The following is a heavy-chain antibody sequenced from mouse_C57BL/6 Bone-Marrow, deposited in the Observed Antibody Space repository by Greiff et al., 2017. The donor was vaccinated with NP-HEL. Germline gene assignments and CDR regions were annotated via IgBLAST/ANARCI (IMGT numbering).Heavy chain of an antibody. CDR3: ARRHYYYGSSYWYFDV. CDR1: GFTFSSYT. CDR2: ISGGGGNT. D-gene: IGHD1-1*01. Sequence: DVKLVESGGGLVKPGGSLKLSCAASGFTFSSYTMSWVRQTPEKRLEWVATISGGGGNTYYPDSVKGRFTISRDNAKNTLYLQMSSLRSEDTALYYCARRHYYYGSSYWYFDVWGTGTTVTVSS. J-gene: IGHJ1*03. V-gene: IGHV5-9*01.